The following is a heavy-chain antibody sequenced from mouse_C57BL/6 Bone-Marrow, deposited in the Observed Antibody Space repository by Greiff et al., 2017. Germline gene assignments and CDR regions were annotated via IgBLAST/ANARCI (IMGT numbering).Heavy chain of an antibody. CDR2: IDPSGSYT. D-gene: IGHD2-1*01. CDR1: GYTFTSYW. CDR3: ARCYCGNNYYALDY. Sequence: VQLQQPGAELVMPGASVKLSCKASGYTFTSYWMPWVKQRPGQGLEWIGEIDPSGSYTNYNQKFKGQYTLTVDKSSSKAYMQLSSLTSEDSAVYDCARCYCGNNYYALDYWGQGTSVTVSS. J-gene: IGHJ4*01. V-gene: IGHV1-69*01.